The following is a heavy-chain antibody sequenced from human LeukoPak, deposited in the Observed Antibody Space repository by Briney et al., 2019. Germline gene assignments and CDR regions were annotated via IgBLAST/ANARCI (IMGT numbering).Heavy chain of an antibody. CDR2: IYYSGGT. J-gene: IGHJ4*02. CDR1: GGSISSGGYY. Sequence: SETLSLTCTVSGGSISSGGYYWSWIRQHPGKGLEWIGYIYYSGGTYYNPSLKSRVTISVDTSKNQFSLKLSSVTAADTAVYYCASGAVAGPIDYWGQGTLVTVSS. V-gene: IGHV4-31*03. D-gene: IGHD6-19*01. CDR3: ASGAVAGPIDY.